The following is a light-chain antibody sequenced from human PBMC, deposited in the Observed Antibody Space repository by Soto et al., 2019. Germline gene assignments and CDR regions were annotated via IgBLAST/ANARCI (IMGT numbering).Light chain of an antibody. CDR2: KAS. Sequence: DIQMTQSPSTLSASVGDRVTITCRASQSISTWLAWYQHKPGKAPNLLIYKASSLESGVPSRFSGSGSGTQFTLTNSSLQPDDFATYYCQQLNSYPITFGGGTKVDIK. CDR1: QSISTW. V-gene: IGKV1-5*03. J-gene: IGKJ4*01. CDR3: QQLNSYPIT.